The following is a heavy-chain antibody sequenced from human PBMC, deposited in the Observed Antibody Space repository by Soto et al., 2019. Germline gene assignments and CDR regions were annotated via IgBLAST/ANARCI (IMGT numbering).Heavy chain of an antibody. Sequence: QVQLVESGGGLVKPGGSLRLSCAASAFPFSDCYMSWIRQAPGKGLEWVSYISDRGTTIYYADSVKGRFTISRDNAKNSLYLQMNSLRAEDTAVYYCARPFYPRVATSLKDSWGQGTLVTVS. V-gene: IGHV3-11*01. CDR3: ARPFYPRVATSLKDS. J-gene: IGHJ4*02. CDR2: ISDRGTTI. D-gene: IGHD5-12*01. CDR1: AFPFSDCY.